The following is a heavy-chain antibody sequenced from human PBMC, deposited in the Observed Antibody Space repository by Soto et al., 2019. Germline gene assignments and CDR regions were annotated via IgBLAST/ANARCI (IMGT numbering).Heavy chain of an antibody. CDR3: TTQGFGGLHGLVDV. V-gene: IGHV4-4*02. CDR2: IYHSGST. CDR1: GGSISSSNW. D-gene: IGHD3-10*01. J-gene: IGHJ6*02. Sequence: ASETLSLTCAVSGGSISSSNWWSWVRQPPGKGLEWIGEIYHSGSTNYNPSLKSRVTISVDTSKNQFSLKLTSVTAADTAVYYCTTQGFGGLHGLVDVWGQGTTVTVSS.